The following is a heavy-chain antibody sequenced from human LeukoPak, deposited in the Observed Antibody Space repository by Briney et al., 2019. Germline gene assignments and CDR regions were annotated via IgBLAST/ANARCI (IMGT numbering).Heavy chain of an antibody. V-gene: IGHV3-15*01. J-gene: IGHJ1*01. CDR2: IKSDTDGGTT. CDR1: GFTFNTAY. D-gene: IGHD3-16*01. Sequence: KTGGSLRLSCAVSGFTFNTAYMSWVRQAPGKGLEYIGRIKSDTDGGTTYYAAPVKGRFTISRDDSKNALYLQMNGLKIEDTALYYCTADLRLWGQGTLVTVSS. CDR3: TADLRL.